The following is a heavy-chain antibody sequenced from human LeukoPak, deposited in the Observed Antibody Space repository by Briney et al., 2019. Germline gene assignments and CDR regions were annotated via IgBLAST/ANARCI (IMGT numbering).Heavy chain of an antibody. CDR2: IKYVASDE. CDR1: GVSFSGYA. Sequence: PGGSLRLSCAASGVSFSGYAMHWVRQAPGKGLEWVSLIKYVASDEYYADAVKGRFTISRDDSRNTLYLQMNSLRAEDTAVYYCARGQSVGWEIGVCDFWGQGSLVTVAS. V-gene: IGHV3-33*01. CDR3: ARGQSVGWEIGVCDF. D-gene: IGHD1-26*01. J-gene: IGHJ4*02.